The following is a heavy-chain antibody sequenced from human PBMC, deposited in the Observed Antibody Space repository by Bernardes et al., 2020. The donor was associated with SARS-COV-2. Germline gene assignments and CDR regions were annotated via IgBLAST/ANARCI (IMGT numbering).Heavy chain of an antibody. Sequence: ASVKVSCKASGYTFTSYGISWVRQAPGQGLEWMGWISADNGNTNYAQNLQGRVTMTTDTSTSTAYMELRSLRSDDTAVYYCARYAVAVRNYYYYYGMDVWGQGTTVTVSS. CDR1: GYTFTSYG. J-gene: IGHJ6*02. CDR3: ARYAVAVRNYYYYYGMDV. D-gene: IGHD2-8*01. V-gene: IGHV1-18*01. CDR2: ISADNGNT.